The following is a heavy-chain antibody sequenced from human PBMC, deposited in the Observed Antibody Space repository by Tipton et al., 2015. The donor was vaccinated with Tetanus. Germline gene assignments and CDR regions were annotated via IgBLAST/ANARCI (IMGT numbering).Heavy chain of an antibody. Sequence: LRLSCTVSGDSISSSDYYWGWIRQPPGEGLEWIASVYYDGSAYYNPSLKSRVTMSVDTSKNQFSLRLSSVTAADTAVYYCARVRRGCSGGGCYSSFDPWGQGSLVIVSS. CDR1: GDSISSSDYY. CDR2: VYYDGSA. CDR3: ARVRRGCSGGGCYSSFDP. D-gene: IGHD2-15*01. J-gene: IGHJ5*02. V-gene: IGHV4-39*07.